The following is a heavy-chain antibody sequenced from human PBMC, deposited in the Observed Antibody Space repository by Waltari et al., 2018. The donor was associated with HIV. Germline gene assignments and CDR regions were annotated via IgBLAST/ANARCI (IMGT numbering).Heavy chain of an antibody. CDR2: IRSKLDSFAT. Sequence: EVQLVESGRALVQPGGSLQLSCAASGFNLKGSAIHWVRQASGKGLEWVGRIRSKLDSFATAYGASMKGRFTISRDDSKNTAYLQMNSLKTEDTALYYCTRWTAAAGTAFDYWGLGTLVTVSS. D-gene: IGHD6-13*01. V-gene: IGHV3-73*01. J-gene: IGHJ4*02. CDR1: GFNLKGSA. CDR3: TRWTAAAGTAFDY.